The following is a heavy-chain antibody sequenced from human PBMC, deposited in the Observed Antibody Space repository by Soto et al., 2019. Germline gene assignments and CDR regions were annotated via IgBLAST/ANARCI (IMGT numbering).Heavy chain of an antibody. CDR1: GGSVSSESYY. CDR3: ARGRGGVQH. D-gene: IGHD3-10*01. V-gene: IGHV4-61*01. CDR2: VENSGST. J-gene: IGHJ1*01. Sequence: SETLSLTCSVSGGSVSSESYYWSWIRQTPGKGLEWIGNVENSGSTKYNPSLKSRVTISVDTSKNQFSLKLSSVTGADTAVYYCARGRGGVQHWGQGTLVTVSS.